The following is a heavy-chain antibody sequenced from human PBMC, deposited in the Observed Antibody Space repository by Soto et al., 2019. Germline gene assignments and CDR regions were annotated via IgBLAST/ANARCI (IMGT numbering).Heavy chain of an antibody. V-gene: IGHV3-30-3*01. D-gene: IGHD4-17*01. CDR1: GFTFSSYA. J-gene: IGHJ5*02. CDR3: ARDKVDVSTVTSVGHSWFDP. CDR2: ISYDGSNK. Sequence: GGSLRLSCAASGFTFSSYAMHWVRQAPGKGLEWVAVISYDGSNKYYADSVKGRFTISRDNSKNTLYLQMNSLRAEDTAVYYCARDKVDVSTVTSVGHSWFDPWGQGTLVTVSS.